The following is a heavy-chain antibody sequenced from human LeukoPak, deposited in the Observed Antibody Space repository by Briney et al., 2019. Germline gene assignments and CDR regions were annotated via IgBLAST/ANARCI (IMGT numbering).Heavy chain of an antibody. J-gene: IGHJ3*02. CDR1: GFTFDDYA. CDR3: VKDIGGYSSSWYRGVDAFDI. CDR2: IIWNIGTI. D-gene: IGHD6-13*01. Sequence: GGCRRLSCAASGFTFDDYAMHWVRQAAGKGLGWVGGIIWNIGTIGYADSVKGRFTISRDNAKNSLYLQMNSLRAEDTALYYCVKDIGGYSSSWYRGVDAFDIWGQGTMVTVSS. V-gene: IGHV3-9*01.